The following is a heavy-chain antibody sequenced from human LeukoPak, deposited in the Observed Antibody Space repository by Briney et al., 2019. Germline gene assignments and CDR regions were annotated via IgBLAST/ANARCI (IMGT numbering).Heavy chain of an antibody. CDR2: IYSGDNT. V-gene: IGHV3-66*01. CDR3: ARAGAAAGFAFDI. CDR1: GFTVSTNY. J-gene: IGHJ3*02. Sequence: GGSLRLSCAASGFTVSTNYMSWVRQAPGKGLEWVSVIYSGDNTYYADSVKGRFTISRDISKNTLYLQMNSLRAEDTAVYYCARAGAAAGFAFDIWGQGTMVTVSS. D-gene: IGHD6-13*01.